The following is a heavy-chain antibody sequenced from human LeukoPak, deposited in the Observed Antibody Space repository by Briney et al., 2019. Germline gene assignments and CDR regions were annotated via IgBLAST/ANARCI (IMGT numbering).Heavy chain of an antibody. CDR3: APTPGAVAGTLGY. CDR1: GFTLSSYA. D-gene: IGHD6-19*01. J-gene: IGHJ4*02. Sequence: GGSLRLSCAASGFTLSSYAMSWVSQAPGKGMEWVSAISGSGGSTYYADSVKGRFTISRDNSKNTLYLQMNSLRAEDTAVYYCAPTPGAVAGTLGYWGQGTLVTVSS. V-gene: IGHV3-23*01. CDR2: ISGSGGST.